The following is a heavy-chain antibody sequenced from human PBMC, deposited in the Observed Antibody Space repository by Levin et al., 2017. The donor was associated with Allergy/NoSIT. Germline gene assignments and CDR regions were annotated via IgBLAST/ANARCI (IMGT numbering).Heavy chain of an antibody. V-gene: IGHV3-30*18. CDR2: ISYDGSNK. CDR1: GFAFSSYG. J-gene: IGHJ4*02. D-gene: IGHD5-24*01. CDR3: AKARGVDGYTYFDY. Sequence: PGGSLRLSCAASGFAFSSYGMHWVRQAPGKGLEWVALISYDGSNKFYAESVKGQFTISRDNSKNNLYLQVNSLRAEDTAVYYCAKARGVDGYTYFDYWGQGTLVTVSS.